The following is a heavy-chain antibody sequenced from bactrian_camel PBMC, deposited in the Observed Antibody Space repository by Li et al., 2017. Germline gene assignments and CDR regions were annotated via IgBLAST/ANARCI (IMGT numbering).Heavy chain of an antibody. J-gene: IGHJ4*01. CDR2: FYSDGSNT. V-gene: IGHV3S5*01. D-gene: IGHD7*01. CDR3: ATAASRRWNCEVSAFDY. CDR1: GKSIATYA. Sequence: VQLVESGGGSVQAGGSLTLSCVASGKSIATYAMGWFRQAPGKGLEWVSSFYSDGSNTYYAESVYGRFTVSRDNAKNTVYLHMNSLKPEATAMYYCATAASRRWNCEVSAFDYWGQGTQVTVS.